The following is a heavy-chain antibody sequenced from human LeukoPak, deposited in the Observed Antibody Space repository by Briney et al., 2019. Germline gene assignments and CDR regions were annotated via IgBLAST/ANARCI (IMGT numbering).Heavy chain of an antibody. CDR2: IYRLGST. CDR1: GGSFSGDY. CDR3: ARHGVGYYFDN. J-gene: IGHJ4*02. D-gene: IGHD3-10*01. Sequence: SETLSLTCAVYGGSFSGDYWSWIRQPPGKGLEWIGEIYRLGSTKYNPSLKSRVTISIDTSKNQFSLELTSVTAADTAIYYCARHGVGYYFDNWGQGTLVTVSS. V-gene: IGHV4-34*01.